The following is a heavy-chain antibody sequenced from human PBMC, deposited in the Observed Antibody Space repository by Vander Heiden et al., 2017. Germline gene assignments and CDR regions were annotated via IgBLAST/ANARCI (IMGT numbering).Heavy chain of an antibody. CDR3: ARGDLYCGVDCYYWFFNL. D-gene: IGHD2-21*02. CDR1: DRSISTYY. Sequence: QGQLQESGPGLVKPSETLSLTCTVSDRSISTYYWNWIRQPAGKGLEWIGRIYTSGSTNYNTSLKRRVTMSVDTSKKQISLKLSSVTAADTAVYYCARGDLYCGVDCYYWFFNLWGRGTLVTVSS. J-gene: IGHJ2*01. CDR2: IYTSGST. V-gene: IGHV4-4*07.